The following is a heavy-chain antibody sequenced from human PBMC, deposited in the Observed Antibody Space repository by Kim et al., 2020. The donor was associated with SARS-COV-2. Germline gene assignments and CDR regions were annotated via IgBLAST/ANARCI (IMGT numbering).Heavy chain of an antibody. D-gene: IGHD3-22*01. Sequence: PSLSSPVTISVDTSKDQFSLELSSVTAADTAVYYCARANDSSGYYYNFDYWGQGTLVTVSS. J-gene: IGHJ4*02. V-gene: IGHV4-59*01. CDR3: ARANDSSGYYYNFDY.